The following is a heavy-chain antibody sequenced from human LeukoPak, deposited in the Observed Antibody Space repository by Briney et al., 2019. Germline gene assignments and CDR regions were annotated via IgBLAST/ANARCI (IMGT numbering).Heavy chain of an antibody. V-gene: IGHV3-74*01. Sequence: QPGGSLRLSCAASGFTFSSYWMHWVRQAPGKGLVWVSRINSDGSCTSYADSVRGRFTISRDNAKNTLYLQMNSLRAEDTAVYYCARFIVGATAYDYWGQGTLVTVSS. CDR3: ARFIVGATAYDY. J-gene: IGHJ4*02. CDR1: GFTFSSYW. CDR2: INSDGSCT. D-gene: IGHD1-26*01.